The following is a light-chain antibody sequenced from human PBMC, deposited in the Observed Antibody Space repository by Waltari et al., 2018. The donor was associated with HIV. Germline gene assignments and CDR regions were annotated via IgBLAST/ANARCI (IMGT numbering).Light chain of an antibody. J-gene: IGKJ1*01. CDR2: AAS. CDR3: HQSYSNPPT. Sequence: DIQMTQSPPFLSASVGDRVTITCRASQTIRSNVNWYQQQPGKAHKLLIYAASSLQIRVPSRFSGSGSGTDFTLTITSLQPEDFAIYHCHQSYSNPPTFGQGTKVEIK. CDR1: QTIRSN. V-gene: IGKV1-39*01.